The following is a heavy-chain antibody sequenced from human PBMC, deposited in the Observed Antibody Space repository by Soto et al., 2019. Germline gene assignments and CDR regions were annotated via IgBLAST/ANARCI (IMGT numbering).Heavy chain of an antibody. V-gene: IGHV4-31*03. CDR1: GESLSSGGYY. D-gene: IGHD3-22*01. Sequence: SETLSLTCSVSGESLSSGGYYWSWIRHHPGKGLEWIGYIYDTESAYYNPSLKSRVTISVDTSKNQFSLKLTSVTAADTALYYCARRGYYYDSSGYIDYWGQGALVTVSS. CDR3: ARRGYYYDSSGYIDY. CDR2: IYDTESA. J-gene: IGHJ4*02.